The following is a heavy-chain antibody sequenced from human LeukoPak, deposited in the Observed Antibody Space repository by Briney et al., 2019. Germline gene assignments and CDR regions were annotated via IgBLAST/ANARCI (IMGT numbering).Heavy chain of an antibody. V-gene: IGHV3-33*06. CDR2: MWYDGSNK. CDR1: GFTFSSYG. Sequence: GGSLRLSCAASGFTFSSYGMHWVRQAPGKGLEWVAVMWYDGSNKYYADSVKGRFTISRDNSKNTLYLQMNSLRAEDTAVYYCAKGSGSLDYWGQGTLVTVSS. CDR3: AKGSGSLDY. J-gene: IGHJ4*02. D-gene: IGHD3-10*01.